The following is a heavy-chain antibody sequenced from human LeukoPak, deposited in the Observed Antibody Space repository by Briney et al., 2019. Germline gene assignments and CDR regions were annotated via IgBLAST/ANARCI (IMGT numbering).Heavy chain of an antibody. Sequence: PGGSLRLYGAASGFTFSSYWMSWVRQAPGKGLEWVVNIKQDGSEKYYVDSVKGRFTISRDNAKNSLYLQMNSLRAEDTAVYYCARRTFGSSSYYFDYWGQGTLVTVSS. J-gene: IGHJ4*02. CDR1: GFTFSSYW. CDR3: ARRTFGSSSYYFDY. D-gene: IGHD6-6*01. CDR2: IKQDGSEK. V-gene: IGHV3-7*01.